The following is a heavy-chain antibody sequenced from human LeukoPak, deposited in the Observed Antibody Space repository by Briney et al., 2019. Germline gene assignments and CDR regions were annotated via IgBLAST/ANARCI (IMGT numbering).Heavy chain of an antibody. J-gene: IGHJ4*02. CDR2: VKKDASEK. CDR3: ARGPPYGSRSDYFDY. D-gene: IGHD3-10*01. CDR1: GFTFSNNW. Sequence: GGSLRLSCAASGFTFSNNWMTWVRQAPGKGLEWGATVKKDASEKYYVDSVKGRFTIYRDNAKNSLYLQMNSLRVEDTAVYYCARGPPYGSRSDYFDYWGQGTLVTVSS. V-gene: IGHV3-7*01.